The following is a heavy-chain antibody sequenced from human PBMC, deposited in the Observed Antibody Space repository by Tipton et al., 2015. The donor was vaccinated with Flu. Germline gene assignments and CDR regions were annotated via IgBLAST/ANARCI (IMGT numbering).Heavy chain of an antibody. CDR2: TFHSGNT. J-gene: IGHJ5*02. V-gene: IGHV4-38-2*01. D-gene: IGHD4-11*01. Sequence: GLVKPSETLSLTCGVSGDSIRSSNYYWGWIRQPPGKGLEWIGNTFHSGNTYLNPSLKGRVALSVDRSKNQFSLKVISVTAADTAVYYCARRDYSNYVSDPKNWFDPWGQGTLVTVSA. CDR1: GDSIRSSNYY. CDR3: ARRDYSNYVSDPKNWFDP.